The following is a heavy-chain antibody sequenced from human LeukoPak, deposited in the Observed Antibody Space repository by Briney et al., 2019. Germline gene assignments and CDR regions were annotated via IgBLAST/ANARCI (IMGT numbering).Heavy chain of an antibody. CDR2: INHSGST. J-gene: IGHJ3*02. CDR3: ARYILTHDAFDI. D-gene: IGHD3-9*01. CDR1: GGSFSGYY. Sequence: SETLSLTCAVYGGSFSGYYWSWIRQPPGKGLEWIGEINHSGSTNYNPSPKSRVTISVDTSKNQFSLKLSSVTAADTAVYYCARYILTHDAFDIWGQGTMVTVSS. V-gene: IGHV4-34*01.